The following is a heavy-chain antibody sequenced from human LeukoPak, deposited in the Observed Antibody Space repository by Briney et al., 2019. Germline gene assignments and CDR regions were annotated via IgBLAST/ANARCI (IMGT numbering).Heavy chain of an antibody. CDR3: ARDKRIEVTATPLWYFDL. V-gene: IGHV3-74*01. D-gene: IGHD2-21*02. CDR2: INSDGSST. J-gene: IGHJ2*01. CDR1: GFTFSSYW. Sequence: GGSLRLSCAASGFTFSSYWMHWVRQAPGKGLVWVSRINSDGSSTSYADSVKGRFTISRDNAKNTLYLQMNSLRAEDTAVYYSARDKRIEVTATPLWYFDLWGRGTLVTVSS.